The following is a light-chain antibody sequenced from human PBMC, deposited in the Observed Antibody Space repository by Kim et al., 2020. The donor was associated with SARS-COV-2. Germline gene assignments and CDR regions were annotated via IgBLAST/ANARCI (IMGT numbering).Light chain of an antibody. CDR1: QGFSNY. CDR2: AAS. CDR3: QQLYNYPST. Sequence: ASEGDRVTITCRASQGFSNYLAWYHQRPGKAPKLLIYAASTLQSGVPPRFSGSGSGTEFALTISSLQAEDFGTCYCQQLYNYPSTFGQGTRLEIK. V-gene: IGKV1-9*01. J-gene: IGKJ5*01.